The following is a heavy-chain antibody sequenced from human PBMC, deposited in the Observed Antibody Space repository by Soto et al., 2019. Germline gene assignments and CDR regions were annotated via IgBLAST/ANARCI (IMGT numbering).Heavy chain of an antibody. D-gene: IGHD3-9*01. CDR3: ARDSVHYDILTGYYTPNWFDP. V-gene: IGHV1-3*01. Sequence: QVQLVQSGAEVKKPGASVKVSCKASGYTFTSYAMHWVRQAPGQRLEWMGWINAGNGNTKYSQKFQGRVTITRDTSASTAYMELSSLRSEDTAVYYCARDSVHYDILTGYYTPNWFDPWGQGTLVTVSS. J-gene: IGHJ5*02. CDR1: GYTFTSYA. CDR2: INAGNGNT.